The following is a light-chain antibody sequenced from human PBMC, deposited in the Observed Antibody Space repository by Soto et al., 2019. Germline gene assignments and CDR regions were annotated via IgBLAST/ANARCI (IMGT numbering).Light chain of an antibody. CDR2: DAS. CDR1: QSISSW. V-gene: IGKV1-5*01. CDR3: QQYNSYSWT. Sequence: DIKMSQPPSTLSAYVGDRVTITCRASQSISSWLAWYQQKPGKAPKLLIYDASSLESGVPSRFSGSGSGTEFTLTISSLQPDDFATYYCQQYNSYSWTFGQGSKVDIK. J-gene: IGKJ1*01.